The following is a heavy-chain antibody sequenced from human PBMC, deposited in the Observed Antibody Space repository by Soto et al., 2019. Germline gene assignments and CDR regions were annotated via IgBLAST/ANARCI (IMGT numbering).Heavy chain of an antibody. CDR3: AGGPGWEQEY. CDR1: GVTFRNYF. D-gene: IGHD1-26*01. CDR2: INQDGSER. V-gene: IGHV3-7*05. J-gene: IGHJ4*02. Sequence: EVQLVESGGGLVQPAGSLRLSCAASGVTFRNYFMTWVRQAPGKGLEWVANINQDGSERHYVDSVRGRFTTSRDNAKNSLLREMNSLRVEDTAVYFCAGGPGWEQEYWGQGTLVTVSS.